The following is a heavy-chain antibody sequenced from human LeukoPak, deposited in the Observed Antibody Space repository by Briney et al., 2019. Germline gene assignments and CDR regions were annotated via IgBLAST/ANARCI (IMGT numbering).Heavy chain of an antibody. CDR3: AKDVGKWESLHFFDY. D-gene: IGHD1-26*01. CDR1: GVSFSGYY. Sequence: ETLSLTCVVYGVSFSGYYWTWIRQSPGKGLEWISGISGSGASTYYADSVKGRFTISRDDSRNTLYLQMNSLRGDDTAVYYCAKDVGKWESLHFFDYWGQGTLVTVSS. V-gene: IGHV3-23*01. J-gene: IGHJ4*02. CDR2: ISGSGAST.